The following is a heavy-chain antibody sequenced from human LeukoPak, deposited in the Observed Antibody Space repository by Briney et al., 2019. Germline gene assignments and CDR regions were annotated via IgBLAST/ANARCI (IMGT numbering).Heavy chain of an antibody. V-gene: IGHV3-23*01. CDR3: AILPPGYYYYMDV. Sequence: GGSLRLSCAASGFTFNSYAMSWVRQAPGKGLEWVSAISGSGGSTYYADSVTGRFTISRDNSKDTLYLQMNSLRAEDTAVYYCAILPPGYYYYMDVWGKGTTVTVSS. J-gene: IGHJ6*03. CDR2: ISGSGGST. CDR1: GFTFNSYA.